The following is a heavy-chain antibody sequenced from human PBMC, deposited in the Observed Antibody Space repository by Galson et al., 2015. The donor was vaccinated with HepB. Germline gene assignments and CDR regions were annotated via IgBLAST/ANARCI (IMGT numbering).Heavy chain of an antibody. CDR3: ARDIMVYAIMGTDYYYGMDV. Sequence: SLRLSCAASGFTFSSYSMNWVRQAPGKGLEWVSSISSSSSYIYYADSVKGRFTISRDNAKNSLYLQMNSLRAEDTAVYYRARDIMVYAIMGTDYYYGMDVWGQGTTVTVSS. J-gene: IGHJ6*02. D-gene: IGHD2-8*01. CDR2: ISSSSSYI. V-gene: IGHV3-21*01. CDR1: GFTFSSYS.